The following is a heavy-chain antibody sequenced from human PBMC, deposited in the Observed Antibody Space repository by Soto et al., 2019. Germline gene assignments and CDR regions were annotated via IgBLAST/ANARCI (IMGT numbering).Heavy chain of an antibody. J-gene: IGHJ5*02. CDR3: GRDLTSNANCIDP. V-gene: IGHV4-30-4*01. D-gene: IGHD2-2*01. CDR1: GDYSHAGDYY. CDR2: IYYTGKT. Sequence: PSETLSLTCSVSGDYSHAGDYYWTWIRQRPGKGLEWMGYIYYTGKTYYNTSLESRLTMSVDRSKNQFSLRLTSVTAADTAVYFWGRDLTSNANCIDPWGQGTLVTVSS.